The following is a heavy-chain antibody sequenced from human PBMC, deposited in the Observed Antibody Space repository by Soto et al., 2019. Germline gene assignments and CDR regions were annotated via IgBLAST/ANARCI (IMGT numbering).Heavy chain of an antibody. CDR1: GGSISSSSYY. CDR3: ARLYSSPSYYYYMDV. V-gene: IGHV4-39*01. D-gene: IGHD6-13*01. J-gene: IGHJ6*03. Sequence: QLQLQESGPGLVKPSETLSLTCTVSGGSISSSSYYWGWIRQPPGKGLEWIGSIYYSGSTYYNPSLKSRVTISVDTSKNQFSLKLSSVTAADTAVYYCARLYSSPSYYYYMDVWGKGTMVTVSS. CDR2: IYYSGST.